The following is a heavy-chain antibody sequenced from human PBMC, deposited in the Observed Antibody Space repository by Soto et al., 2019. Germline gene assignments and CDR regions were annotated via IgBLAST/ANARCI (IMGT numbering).Heavy chain of an antibody. D-gene: IGHD2-2*01. Sequence: SETLSLTCAVYGGSFSGYDWSWIRQPPGKGLEWIGEINHSGSTNYNPSLKSRVTISVDTSKNQFSLKLSSVTAADTAVYYCARGSGFCSSTSCYAHGNWFDPWGQGTLVTVSS. CDR3: ARGSGFCSSTSCYAHGNWFDP. CDR2: INHSGST. J-gene: IGHJ5*02. V-gene: IGHV4-34*01. CDR1: GGSFSGYD.